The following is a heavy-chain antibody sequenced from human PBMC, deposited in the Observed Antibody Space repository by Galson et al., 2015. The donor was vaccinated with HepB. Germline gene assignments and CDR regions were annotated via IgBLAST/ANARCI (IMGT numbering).Heavy chain of an antibody. CDR3: ARHGNNGWGRSWFDP. Sequence: QSGAEVKKPGESLKISCKGSGYRFTTYWIGWVRQMPGKGLEWMGIIYPDDSDTRYSPSFQGKVTMSVDKSISIAYLQWNSLRASDTAMCYCARHGNNGWGRSWFDPWGQGTLVTVSS. V-gene: IGHV5-51*01. CDR1: GYRFTTYW. J-gene: IGHJ5*02. CDR2: IYPDDSDT. D-gene: IGHD6-19*01.